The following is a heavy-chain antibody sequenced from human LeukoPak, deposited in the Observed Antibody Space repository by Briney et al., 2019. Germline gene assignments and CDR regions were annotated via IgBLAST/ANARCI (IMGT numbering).Heavy chain of an antibody. CDR1: GYTFTDYY. Sequence: ASVKVSCKASGYTFTDYYVHWVRQAPGQGHEWMGWINSNIGGTNYAQKFQGRVTMTRDTSISTAYMDLSSLTSDDTAVYFCARSNYGGQGAGDNWFDPWGQGTLVTVSS. CDR3: ARSNYGGQGAGDNWFDP. CDR2: INSNIGGT. J-gene: IGHJ5*02. V-gene: IGHV1-2*02. D-gene: IGHD4/OR15-4a*01.